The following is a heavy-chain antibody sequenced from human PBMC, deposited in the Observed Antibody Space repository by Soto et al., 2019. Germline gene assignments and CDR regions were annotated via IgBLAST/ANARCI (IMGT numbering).Heavy chain of an antibody. J-gene: IGHJ3*02. CDR1: GGTFSSYA. CDR2: IIPIFGTA. Sequence: SVKVSCKASGGTFSSYAISWVRQAPGQGLEWMGGIIPIFGTANYAQKFQGRVTITADESTSTAYMELSSLRSEDTAVYYCARDFSGKNDAFDIWGQGTVVTVSS. D-gene: IGHD3-10*01. V-gene: IGHV1-69*13. CDR3: ARDFSGKNDAFDI.